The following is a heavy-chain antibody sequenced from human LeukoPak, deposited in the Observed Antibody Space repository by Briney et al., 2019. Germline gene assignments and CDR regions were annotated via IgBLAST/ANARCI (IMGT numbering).Heavy chain of an antibody. Sequence: SETLSLTCTVSGGSISSYYWSWIRQPPGKGLEWIGYIYYSGSTNYNPSLKSRVTISVDTSKSQFSLKLSSVTAADTAVYYCARAHMITFNRGWFDPWGQGTLVTVSS. CDR2: IYYSGST. J-gene: IGHJ5*02. D-gene: IGHD3-16*01. CDR3: ARAHMITFNRGWFDP. V-gene: IGHV4-59*01. CDR1: GGSISSYY.